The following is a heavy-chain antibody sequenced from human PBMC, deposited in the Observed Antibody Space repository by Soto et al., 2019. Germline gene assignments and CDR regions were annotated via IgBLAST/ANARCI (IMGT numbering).Heavy chain of an antibody. Sequence: EAQLLESGGGLVQPGGSLRLSCAASGFTFSSYAMSWVRQAPGKGLEWVSAISGSGGSTYYADSVKGRFTISRDNSKNTLYLQMNSLRAEDTAVYYCAKPRVVTRAIQNAFDIWGQGTMVTVSS. D-gene: IGHD2-21*02. J-gene: IGHJ3*02. CDR2: ISGSGGST. V-gene: IGHV3-23*01. CDR1: GFTFSSYA. CDR3: AKPRVVTRAIQNAFDI.